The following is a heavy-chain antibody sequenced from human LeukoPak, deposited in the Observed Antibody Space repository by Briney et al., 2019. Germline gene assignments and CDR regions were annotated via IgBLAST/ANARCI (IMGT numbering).Heavy chain of an antibody. CDR1: GYSISSGYY. CDR2: IYHSGST. Sequence: PSETLSLTCTVSGYSISSGYYWGWIRQPPGKGLEWIGSIYHSGSTYYNPSLKSRITISLDTSKNQFSLKLSSVTAADTAGYYCARRRERRRTDRFDYFDYWGQGALVAVSS. D-gene: IGHD1-26*01. J-gene: IGHJ4*02. V-gene: IGHV4-38-2*02. CDR3: ARRRERRRTDRFDYFDY.